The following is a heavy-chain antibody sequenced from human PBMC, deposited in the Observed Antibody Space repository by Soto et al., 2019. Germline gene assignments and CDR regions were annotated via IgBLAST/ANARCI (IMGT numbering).Heavy chain of an antibody. V-gene: IGHV4-4*07. CDR3: ARKTVVGTENCFDP. CDR2: IYTSGYT. Sequence: PSETLSLTCTVSGGSISTYYWNWIRQPAGKRLEWLGRIYTSGYTKYNPSLKSRVTMSLDTSKRQFSLKLSSVTAADTAVYYCARKTVVGTENCFDPWGKGILVTVPS. J-gene: IGHJ5*02. CDR1: GGSISTYY. D-gene: IGHD2-15*01.